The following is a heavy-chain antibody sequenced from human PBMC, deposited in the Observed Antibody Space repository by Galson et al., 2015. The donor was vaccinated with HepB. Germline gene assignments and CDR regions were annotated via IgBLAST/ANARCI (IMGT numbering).Heavy chain of an antibody. D-gene: IGHD2-2*01. V-gene: IGHV3-9*01. CDR3: ARGNCGSTSCSLFDF. CDR2: ISWNGDRI. J-gene: IGHJ4*02. CDR1: GFTFDDYA. Sequence: SLRLSCAPSGFTFDDYAMHWVRQAPGKGLEWVSGISWNGDRIAYEDSVKGRFTISRDNAKNSLYLQMNSLRPEDTALYYCARGNCGSTSCSLFDFWGQGTVVTVSS.